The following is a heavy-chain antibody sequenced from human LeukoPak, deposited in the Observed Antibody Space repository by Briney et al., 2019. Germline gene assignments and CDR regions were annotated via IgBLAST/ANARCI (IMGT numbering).Heavy chain of an antibody. V-gene: IGHV4-39*07. Sequence: SETLSLTCTVSGGSISSSSYYWGWIRQPPGKGLEWIGSIYYSGSTYYNPSLRSRVTISVDKSKNQFSLKLSSVTAADTAVYYCARDSGVEMATITMGYFDYWGQGTLVTVSS. CDR1: GGSISSSSYY. CDR3: ARDSGVEMATITMGYFDY. D-gene: IGHD5-24*01. CDR2: IYYSGST. J-gene: IGHJ4*02.